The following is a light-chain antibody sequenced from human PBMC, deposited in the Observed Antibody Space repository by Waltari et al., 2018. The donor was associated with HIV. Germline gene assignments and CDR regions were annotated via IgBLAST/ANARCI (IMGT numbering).Light chain of an antibody. J-gene: IGLJ3*02. CDR2: EFG. V-gene: IGLV2-14*03. Sequence: QSALTQPASVSGSPGQSITISCTGTSSDVGGYNSVSWYQQHPGKTPQLIIYEFGNRPSGVSNRVSCAKASNTASLTISGLQAEDEADYYCSSYTSSSTQVFGGGTKVTVL. CDR3: SSYTSSSTQV. CDR1: SSDVGGYNS.